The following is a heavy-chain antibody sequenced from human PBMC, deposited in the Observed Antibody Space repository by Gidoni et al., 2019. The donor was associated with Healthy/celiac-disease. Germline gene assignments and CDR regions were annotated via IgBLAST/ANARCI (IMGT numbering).Heavy chain of an antibody. CDR2: ISGRGGST. Sequence: EVQLLESGGGLVQPGGSLRLSCAASGFTFSRYAMSWVRQAPGKGLGWVSAISGRGGSTYYADSVKGRFTISRDNSKNTLYLQMNSLRAEDTAVYYCAKARWGGAYYPSWFDPWGQGTLVTVSS. CDR1: GFTFSRYA. CDR3: AKARWGGAYYPSWFDP. J-gene: IGHJ5*02. V-gene: IGHV3-23*01. D-gene: IGHD3-10*01.